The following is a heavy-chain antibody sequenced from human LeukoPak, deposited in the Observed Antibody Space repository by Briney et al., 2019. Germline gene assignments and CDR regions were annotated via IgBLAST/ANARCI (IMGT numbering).Heavy chain of an antibody. CDR2: IYSGGST. J-gene: IGHJ5*02. CDR1: GFTFSSYG. V-gene: IGHV3-53*01. Sequence: GTLRLSCAASGFTFSSYGMSWVRQAPGKGLEWVSVIYSGGSTYYADSVKGRFTISRDNSKNTLYLQMNSLRAEDTAVYYCARDPDSEVDPWGQGTLVTVSS. D-gene: IGHD1-26*01. CDR3: ARDPDSEVDP.